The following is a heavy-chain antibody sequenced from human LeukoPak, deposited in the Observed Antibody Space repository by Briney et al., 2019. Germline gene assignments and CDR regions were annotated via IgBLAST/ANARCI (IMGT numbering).Heavy chain of an antibody. CDR1: GFTFSSYG. CDR3: ARPSTGRAFDI. D-gene: IGHD3-10*01. V-gene: IGHV3-48*01. Sequence: GGSLRLSCAASGFTFSSYGMNWVRQAPGKGLEWVSYISSSSSTIYYADSVKGRFTISRDNAKNSLYLQMNSLRAEDTAVYYCARPSTGRAFDIWGQGTMVTVSS. CDR2: ISSSSSTI. J-gene: IGHJ3*02.